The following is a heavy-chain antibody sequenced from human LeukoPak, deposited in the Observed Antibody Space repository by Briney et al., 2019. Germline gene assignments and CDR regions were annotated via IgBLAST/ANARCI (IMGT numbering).Heavy chain of an antibody. CDR2: INHSGST. Sequence: PSETLSLTCAVYGGSFSGYYWSWIRQPPGKGLEWIGEINHSGSTNYNPSLKSRVTISVDTSKNQFSLKLSSVTAADTAVYYCARDLTGSGWPFDYWGQGTLVTVSS. J-gene: IGHJ4*02. D-gene: IGHD6-19*01. CDR3: ARDLTGSGWPFDY. CDR1: GGSFSGYY. V-gene: IGHV4-34*01.